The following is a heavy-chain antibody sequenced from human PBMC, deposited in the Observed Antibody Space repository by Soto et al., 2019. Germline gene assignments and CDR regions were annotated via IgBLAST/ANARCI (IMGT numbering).Heavy chain of an antibody. CDR1: GYTFSNFG. D-gene: IGHD3-9*01. Sequence: ASVKVSCKASGYTFSNFGISWVRQAPGEGLEWMGWISPNSEKTKIAQRFQGRVTMTTDISTSTSYLELRGLTADDTAVYYCTLDAKFDVIYTGYFVNDLWCQGTPVTVSS. J-gene: IGHJ5*02. CDR2: ISPNSEKT. CDR3: TLDAKFDVIYTGYFVNDL. V-gene: IGHV1-18*01.